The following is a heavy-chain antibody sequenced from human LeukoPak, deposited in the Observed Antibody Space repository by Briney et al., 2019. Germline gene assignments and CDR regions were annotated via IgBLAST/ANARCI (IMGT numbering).Heavy chain of an antibody. CDR1: GFTFTNTA. CDR2: IVVGSGNT. V-gene: IGHV1-58*01. D-gene: IGHD3-10*02. J-gene: IGHJ6*03. CDR3: AADVRPWSRSWDYYYMDV. Sequence: TSVKVSCKASGFTFTNTAVQWVRQARGQRLEWIGWIVVGSGNTKYAQKFQERVTITRDMSTRTTYMELSSLRSEDTAVYYCAADVRPWSRSWDYYYMDVWGKGTTVTVSS.